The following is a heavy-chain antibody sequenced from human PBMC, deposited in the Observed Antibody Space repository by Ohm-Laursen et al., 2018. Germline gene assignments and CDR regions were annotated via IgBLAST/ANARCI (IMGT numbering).Heavy chain of an antibody. J-gene: IGHJ6*02. CDR1: GGSFSGYY. CDR2: INHSGST. V-gene: IGHV4-34*01. Sequence: SDTLSLTCSVYGGSFSGYYWSWIRQPPGKGLEWIGEINHSGSTNYNPPLKSRVTISVDTSKNQFSLKLSSVTAADTAVYYCASHCTNGVCYPPYYYYGMDVWGQGTTVTVSS. D-gene: IGHD2-8*01. CDR3: ASHCTNGVCYPPYYYYGMDV.